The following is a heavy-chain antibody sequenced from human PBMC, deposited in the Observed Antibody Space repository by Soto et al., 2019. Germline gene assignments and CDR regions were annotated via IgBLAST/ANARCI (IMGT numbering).Heavy chain of an antibody. Sequence: QEKLVESGGGVVQPGRSLRLSCAASGFTFRGYGMHWVRQAPGKGLEWVAVISHDGSKNFYEDSVKGRFTISRDNCKNTLCLQMNSLRGEDTVVYYCAREVKWLPPPGYVYGVDVWGQATAV. CDR3: AREVKWLPPPGYVYGVDV. V-gene: IGHV3-30*03. J-gene: IGHJ6*01. D-gene: IGHD6-19*01. CDR2: ISHDGSKN. CDR1: GFTFRGYG.